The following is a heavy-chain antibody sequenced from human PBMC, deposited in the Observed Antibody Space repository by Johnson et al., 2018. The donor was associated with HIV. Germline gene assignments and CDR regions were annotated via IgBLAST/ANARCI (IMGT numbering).Heavy chain of an antibody. J-gene: IGHJ3*02. CDR2: IWYDGSNK. CDR3: AKDTRSSSGLGAFDI. CDR1: GFTFSSYG. V-gene: IGHV3-33*06. Sequence: QVQLVESGGGVVQPGRSLRLSCAASGFTFSSYGMHWVRQAPGKGLEWVAVIWYDGSNKYYADSVKGRFTISRDNSKNTLYLQMNSLRAEDTAVDYCAKDTRSSSGLGAFDIWGQGTMVTVSS. D-gene: IGHD6-6*01.